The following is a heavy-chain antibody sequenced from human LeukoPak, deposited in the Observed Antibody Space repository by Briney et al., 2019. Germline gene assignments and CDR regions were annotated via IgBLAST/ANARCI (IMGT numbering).Heavy chain of an antibody. J-gene: IGHJ4*02. CDR2: ISSSSSTI. Sequence: GGSLRLSCAASGFTFSSYSMNWVRQAPGKGLECVSYISSSSSTIYYADSVKGRFTISRDNAKNSLYLQMNSLRAEDTAVYYCIVLAVTATLGFDYWGQGTLVTVSS. D-gene: IGHD6-19*01. V-gene: IGHV3-48*01. CDR3: IVLAVTATLGFDY. CDR1: GFTFSSYS.